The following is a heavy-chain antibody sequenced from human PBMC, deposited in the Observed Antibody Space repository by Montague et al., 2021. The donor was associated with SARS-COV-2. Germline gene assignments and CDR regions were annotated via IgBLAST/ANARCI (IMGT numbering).Heavy chain of an antibody. D-gene: IGHD6-19*01. CDR2: VYFSGST. J-gene: IGHJ4*02. CDR1: GDSISFYH. CDR3: ARGERGAWYNHYFDY. Sequence: SETLSLTCTVHGDSISFYHRSWIWQPPGTGLAWIGYVYFSGSTNYNPSLTRRVPITVDAPKNQFSLKLMSVTAADTAVSYCARGERGAWYNHYFDYWGQGALVTVS. V-gene: IGHV4-59*13.